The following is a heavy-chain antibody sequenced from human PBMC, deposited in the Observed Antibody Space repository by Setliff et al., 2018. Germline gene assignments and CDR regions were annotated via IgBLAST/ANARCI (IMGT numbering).Heavy chain of an antibody. CDR1: DGSISNAY. J-gene: IGHJ3*01. Sequence: SETLFLTCTVSDGSISNAYWSWIRQSPGKGLEWIGYIYDTGSTNSDPSLKSRVTMSVDTSKNQVSLKMTSVTAADTAVYYCARHGPTRTDSWFDSFDVWGQGTKVTVSS. V-gene: IGHV4-59*08. D-gene: IGHD3-10*01. CDR2: IYDTGST. CDR3: ARHGPTRTDSWFDSFDV.